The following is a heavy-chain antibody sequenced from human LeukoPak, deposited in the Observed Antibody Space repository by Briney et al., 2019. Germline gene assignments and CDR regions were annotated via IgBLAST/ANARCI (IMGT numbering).Heavy chain of an antibody. CDR3: ARRGPKYCSSTSCPQKGFDP. CDR2: INHSGST. J-gene: IGHJ5*02. CDR1: GGSFSGYY. D-gene: IGHD2-2*01. Sequence: SETLSLTCAVYGGSFSGYYWSWLRQPPGKGLEWIGEINHSGSTNYNPSLKSRVTISVDTSKNQFSLKLSSVTAADTAVYYRARRGPKYCSSTSCPQKGFDPWGQGTLVTVSS. V-gene: IGHV4-34*01.